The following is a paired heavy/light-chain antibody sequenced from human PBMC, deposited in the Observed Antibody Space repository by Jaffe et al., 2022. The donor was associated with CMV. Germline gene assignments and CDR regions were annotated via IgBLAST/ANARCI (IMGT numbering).Light chain of an antibody. Sequence: QSVLTQPPSVSGALGQRVTISCAGSGSNIGAGYEVHWYKQVMGAAPKVLIHADTHRAPGVPDRFSGSRSGTSASLAIAGLQAEDEAVYFCQSYDSSRIGQEVVFGGGTKVTVL. J-gene: IGLJ2*01. V-gene: IGLV1-40*01. CDR1: GSNIGAGYE. CDR2: ADT. CDR3: QSYDSSRIGQEVV.
Heavy chain of an antibody. CDR3: ARDHIAVSDSQFDYYYGMDV. Sequence: QVQLQQSGPGLVKSSQTLSLTCVISGDSVSSNRAAWIWIRQSPWRGLEWLGRTFYRSQWYHDYAVPLKGRITVAPDTSNNQFSLELKSVTPEDTAVYFCARDHIAVSDSQFDYYYGMDVWGQGTTVTVSS. CDR1: GDSVSSNRAA. D-gene: IGHD2-15*01. J-gene: IGHJ6*02. V-gene: IGHV6-1*01. CDR2: TFYRSQWYH.